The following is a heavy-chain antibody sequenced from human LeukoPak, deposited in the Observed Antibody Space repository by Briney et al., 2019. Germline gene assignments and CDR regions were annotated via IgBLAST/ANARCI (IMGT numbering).Heavy chain of an antibody. D-gene: IGHD7-27*01. J-gene: IGHJ6*03. CDR2: VNGRGATT. V-gene: IGHV3-23*01. CDR3: AKALGTGEGYYFYYMDV. Sequence: GGSLRLSCAASGFASGFTFSDYAVSWVRQAPGKGPEWVASVNGRGATTYYADSVRGRFTISRDNSKNTLYLQMISLGADDTAIYFCAKALGTGEGYYFYYMDVWGKGTTVTVSS. CDR1: GFTFSDYA.